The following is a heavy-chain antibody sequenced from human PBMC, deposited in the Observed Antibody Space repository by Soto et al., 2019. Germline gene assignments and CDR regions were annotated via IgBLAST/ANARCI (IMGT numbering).Heavy chain of an antibody. J-gene: IGHJ6*02. CDR2: ISYSGST. D-gene: IGHD6-19*01. CDR3: ARAVNNYYGMDV. CDR1: GAAISSDDYY. V-gene: IGHV4-30-4*01. Sequence: QVQLQESGPGLVKPSQTLSLTCSISGAAISSDDYYWSWFRQPPGKGLEWIGYISYSGSTYYNPSFKSRITISVDTSKTQFSLILSSVTAADTAVFYWARAVNNYYGMDVWGQGTTVTVSS.